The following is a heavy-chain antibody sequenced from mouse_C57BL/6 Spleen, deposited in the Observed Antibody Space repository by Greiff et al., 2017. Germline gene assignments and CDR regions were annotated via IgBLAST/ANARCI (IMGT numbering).Heavy chain of an antibody. V-gene: IGHV1-81*01. J-gene: IGHJ2*01. CDR1: GYTFTSYG. CDR3: ARSNWDYFDY. CDR2: IYPRSGNT. D-gene: IGHD4-1*01. Sequence: QVHVKQSGAELARPGASVKLSCKASGYTFTSYGISWVKQRTGQGLEWIGEIYPRSGNTYYNEKFKGKATLTADKSSSTAYMELRSLTSEDSAVYFCARSNWDYFDYWGQGTTLTVSS.